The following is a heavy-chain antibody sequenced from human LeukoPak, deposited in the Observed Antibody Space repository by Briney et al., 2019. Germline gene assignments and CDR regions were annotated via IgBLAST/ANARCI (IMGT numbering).Heavy chain of an antibody. V-gene: IGHV4-59*08. J-gene: IGHJ5*02. CDR2: IYYSGST. CDR1: GDSINNYY. CDR3: ARVVWYYYGSGNWFDP. D-gene: IGHD3-10*01. Sequence: SETLSLTCTVSGDSINNYYWSWIRQPPGKGLEWIGYIYYSGSTNYNPSLKSRVTISVDTSKNQFSLKLSSVTAADTAVYYCARVVWYYYGSGNWFDPWGQGTLVTVSS.